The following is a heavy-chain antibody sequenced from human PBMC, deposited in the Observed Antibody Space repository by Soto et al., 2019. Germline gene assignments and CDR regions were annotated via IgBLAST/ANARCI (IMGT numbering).Heavy chain of an antibody. CDR2: IWYDGSNK. J-gene: IGHJ6*02. Sequence: QVQLVESGGGVVQPGRSLRLSCAASGFTFSSYCMHWVRQAPGKGLEWVAVIWYDGSNKYYADSVKGRFTISRDNSKNTLYLQMNSLRDEDTAVYYCARDFDEGVLEWKYYGMDVWGQGTTVTVSS. CDR3: ARDFDEGVLEWKYYGMDV. V-gene: IGHV3-33*01. D-gene: IGHD3-3*01. CDR1: GFTFSSYC.